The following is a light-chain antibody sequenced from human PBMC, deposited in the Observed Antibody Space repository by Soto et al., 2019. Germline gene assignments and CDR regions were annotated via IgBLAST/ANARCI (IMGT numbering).Light chain of an antibody. CDR2: GAS. J-gene: IGKJ4*01. CDR1: QSVSSN. V-gene: IGKV3-15*01. Sequence: EMVITRWRAQLPVSAGERATLSFRASQSVSSNLAWYQQKPGQAPRLLIYGASTRATGIPARFSGSGSGTEFTLTISSLQSEDFAVYYCQQYINRLTFGGGTKVDIK. CDR3: QQYINRLT.